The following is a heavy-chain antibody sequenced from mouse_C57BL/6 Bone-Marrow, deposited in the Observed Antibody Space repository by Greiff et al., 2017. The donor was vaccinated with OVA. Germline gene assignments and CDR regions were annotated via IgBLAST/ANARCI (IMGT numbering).Heavy chain of an antibody. D-gene: IGHD2-5*01. CDR1: GFTFSSYA. CDR3: ARDRGIVNYFDY. V-gene: IGHV5-4*01. CDR2: ISDGGSYT. Sequence: EVKLQESGGGLVKPGGSLQLSCAASGFTFSSYAMSWVRQTPEKRLEWVATISDGGSYTYYPDNVKGRFSISRDNAKNNLYLQMSHLNSEDTAMYYCARDRGIVNYFDYWGQGTTLTVSS. J-gene: IGHJ2*01.